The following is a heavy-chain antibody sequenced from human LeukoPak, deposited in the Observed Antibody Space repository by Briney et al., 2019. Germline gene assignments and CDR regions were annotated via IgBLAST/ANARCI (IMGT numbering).Heavy chain of an antibody. CDR3: AKDGGGWYTSGWYYFDY. D-gene: IGHD6-19*01. J-gene: IGHJ4*02. CDR1: GFTFSSYA. V-gene: IGHV3-23*01. CDR2: ISGSGSNT. Sequence: PGGSLRLSCAASGFTFSSYAMSWVRQAPGKGLEWVSSISGSGSNTYYAESVKGRFTISRDNSKNTLCLQMNSLRAEDTAVYYCAKDGGGWYTSGWYYFDYWGQGTLVTVSS.